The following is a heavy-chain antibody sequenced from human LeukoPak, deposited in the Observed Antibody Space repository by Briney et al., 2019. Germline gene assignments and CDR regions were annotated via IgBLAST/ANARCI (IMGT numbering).Heavy chain of an antibody. Sequence: ASVKVSCKASGYTFTSYYMHWVRQAPGQGLEWMGIINPSGGSTSYAQKFQGRVTTTRDMSTSTVYMELSSLRSEDTAVYYCAVTRLGIAVAGPAFDYWGQGTLVTVSS. V-gene: IGHV1-46*01. J-gene: IGHJ4*02. CDR2: INPSGGST. CDR1: GYTFTSYY. D-gene: IGHD6-19*01. CDR3: AVTRLGIAVAGPAFDY.